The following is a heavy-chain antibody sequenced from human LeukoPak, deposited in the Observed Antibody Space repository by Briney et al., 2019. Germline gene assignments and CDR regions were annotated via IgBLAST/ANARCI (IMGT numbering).Heavy chain of an antibody. CDR3: ARTGSTVTMLYPFDH. CDR2: IYYSGST. J-gene: IGHJ4*02. CDR1: GGSIRSYY. Sequence: SETLSLTCTVSGGSIRSYYWSWIRRPPGKGLEWIGYIYYSGSTNYNPSLKSRVSISVDTSKNQFSLKLSSVTAADTAVYYCARTGSTVTMLYPFDHWGQGTLVTVSS. V-gene: IGHV4-59*01. D-gene: IGHD4-17*01.